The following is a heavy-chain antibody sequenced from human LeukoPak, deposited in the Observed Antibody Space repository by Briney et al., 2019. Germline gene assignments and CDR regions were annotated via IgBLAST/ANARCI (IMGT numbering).Heavy chain of an antibody. CDR1: GFTFSSYA. CDR2: ISGSGGST. D-gene: IGHD3-3*01. Sequence: PGGSLRLSCAASGFTFSSYAMSWVRQAPGKGLEWVSAISGSGGSTYYADSVKGRFTISRVNSKNTRYLQMNSRRAEDTAVYYCSKDSDFWSGNYDYWGQGTLVTVSS. V-gene: IGHV3-23*01. J-gene: IGHJ4*02. CDR3: SKDSDFWSGNYDY.